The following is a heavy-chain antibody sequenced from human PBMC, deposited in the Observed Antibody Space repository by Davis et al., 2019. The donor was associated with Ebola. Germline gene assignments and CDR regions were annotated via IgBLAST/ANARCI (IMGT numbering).Heavy chain of an antibody. CDR2: IYSGSSK. D-gene: IGHD3-3*01. V-gene: IGHV3-53*05. CDR1: GLTVSTNY. CDR3: ARSLNAGGVETYYFHY. J-gene: IGHJ4*02. Sequence: GGSLRLSCAASGLTVSTNYMNWVRQAPGKGLEWVSIIYSGSSKYYADYVRGRFTISRDRSKNMLYLQMNSLRAEDTAVYYCARSLNAGGVETYYFHYWGQGTLVTVSS.